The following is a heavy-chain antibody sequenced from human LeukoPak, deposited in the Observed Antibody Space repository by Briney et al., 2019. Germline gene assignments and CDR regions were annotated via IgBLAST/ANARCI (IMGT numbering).Heavy chain of an antibody. Sequence: PGGSLRLSCAASGFTFSSYWMHWVRQAPGKGLVWVSRINSDGSSTSYADSVKGRFTTSRDNAKNTLYLQMNSLRAEDTAVYYCARLVDDYLDAFDIWGQGTMVTVSS. J-gene: IGHJ3*02. CDR1: GFTFSSYW. CDR2: INSDGSST. D-gene: IGHD5-24*01. CDR3: ARLVDDYLDAFDI. V-gene: IGHV3-74*01.